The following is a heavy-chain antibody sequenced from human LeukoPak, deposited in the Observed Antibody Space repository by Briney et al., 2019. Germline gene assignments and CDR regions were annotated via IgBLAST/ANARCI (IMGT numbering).Heavy chain of an antibody. Sequence: ASVRVSCKASGYTFTAYYIHWVRQAPGQGVEWMGWINPNSGGTNYAQTFQGRVTMTRDTSISTAYMELRLRSDDTAVYYCARDHYDSSGYFDSWGQGTLVTVSS. V-gene: IGHV1-2*02. CDR2: INPNSGGT. J-gene: IGHJ4*02. D-gene: IGHD3-22*01. CDR3: ARDHYDSSGYFDS. CDR1: GYTFTAYY.